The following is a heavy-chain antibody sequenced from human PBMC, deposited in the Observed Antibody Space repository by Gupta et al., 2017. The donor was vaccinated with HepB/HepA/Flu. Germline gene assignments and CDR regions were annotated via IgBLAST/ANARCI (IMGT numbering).Heavy chain of an antibody. D-gene: IGHD3-10*01. Sequence: QVQLQESGPGLVKPSQTLSLTCSVSGGSVSSGGYYWSWIRQLPGKGLEWIGYIHYSGSTYYNPSLKSRVTMSLDTAKKQVSLKLRSVPDADTAVYYWARLDLLLWAFDYWGQGALVTVSS. CDR1: GGSVSSGGYY. J-gene: IGHJ4*02. CDR3: ARLDLLLWAFDY. CDR2: IHYSGST. V-gene: IGHV4-31*03.